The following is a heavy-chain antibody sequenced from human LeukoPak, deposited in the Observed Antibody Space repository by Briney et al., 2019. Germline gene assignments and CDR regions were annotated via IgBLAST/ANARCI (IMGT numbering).Heavy chain of an antibody. CDR3: ARHHPYYYDSSGYSWFDP. V-gene: IGHV4-4*07. Sequence: SETLSLTCSVSGASISTYYWSWIRQPAGKGLEWIGRTSASGSTNYIPSLKSRVTMSVDTSKNQFSLKLSSVTAADTAVYHCARHHPYYYDSSGYSWFDPWGQGTLVTVSS. J-gene: IGHJ5*02. CDR2: TSASGST. CDR1: GASISTYY. D-gene: IGHD3-22*01.